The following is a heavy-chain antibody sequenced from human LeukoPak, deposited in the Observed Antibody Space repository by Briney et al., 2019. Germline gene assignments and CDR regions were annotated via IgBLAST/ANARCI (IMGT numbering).Heavy chain of an antibody. CDR3: SRGAPHPTD. CDR2: INSDGYSI. CDR1: GFTFSSYW. J-gene: IGHJ4*02. Sequence: GGSLRLSCAASGFTFSSYWMHWVRQAPGKGLVWVSRINSDGYSIAYADSVKGRFTISRDNAKNTLSLQMNSLRDDDTAVYYCSRGAPHPTDWGRGTLVTVSS. V-gene: IGHV3-74*01.